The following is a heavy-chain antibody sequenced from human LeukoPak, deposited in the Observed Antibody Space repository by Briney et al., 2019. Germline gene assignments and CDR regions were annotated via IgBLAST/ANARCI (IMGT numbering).Heavy chain of an antibody. Sequence: SETLSLTCTVPGGSISSYYWSWIRQPPGKGLEWIGYIYYSGSTNYNPSLKSRVTISVDTSKNQFSLKLSSVTAADTAVYYCAYSSGWTFDYWGQGTLVTVSS. D-gene: IGHD6-19*01. J-gene: IGHJ4*02. CDR1: GGSISSYY. CDR2: IYYSGST. V-gene: IGHV4-59*08. CDR3: AYSSGWTFDY.